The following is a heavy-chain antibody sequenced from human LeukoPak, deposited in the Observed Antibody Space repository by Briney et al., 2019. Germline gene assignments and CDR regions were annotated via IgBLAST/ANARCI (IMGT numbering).Heavy chain of an antibody. J-gene: IGHJ4*02. Sequence: MSWVRQAPGKGLEWVSVMYSGGSTYYADSVKGRFTISRDNSKNTLYLQMNSLRAEDTAVYYCARKYSSSWAPYDYWGQGTLVTVSS. CDR3: ARKYSSSWAPYDY. CDR2: MYSGGST. V-gene: IGHV3-66*01. D-gene: IGHD6-13*01.